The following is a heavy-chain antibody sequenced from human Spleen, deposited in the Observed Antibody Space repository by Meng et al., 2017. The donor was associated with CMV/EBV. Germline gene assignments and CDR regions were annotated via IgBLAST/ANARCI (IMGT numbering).Heavy chain of an antibody. Sequence: SGGYFWCWIRQPPGKGLEWIGYIYYTGNTNYNPFLKSRVSISVDTSKNQFSLKLNSVTVADTAVYYCARTRYYYNSTGYSVPTTFDYWGQGALVTVSS. CDR3: ARTRYYYNSTGYSVPTTFDY. V-gene: IGHV4-31*02. J-gene: IGHJ4*02. CDR2: IYYTGNT. CDR1: SGGYF. D-gene: IGHD3-22*01.